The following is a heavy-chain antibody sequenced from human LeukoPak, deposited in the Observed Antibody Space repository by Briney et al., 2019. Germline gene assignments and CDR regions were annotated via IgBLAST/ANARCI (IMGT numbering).Heavy chain of an antibody. J-gene: IGHJ2*01. Sequence: ASVTVSFKASGYTFINYGFSWVRQAPGQGLEWMGWISGYNGNTNYLQRFQGRVTMTTDTSTNTVYMELRSLRSDDTAVYYCARLSTNSRVGGYDPQWYFDLWGRGTLVTVSS. CDR2: ISGYNGNT. CDR3: ARLSTNSRVGGYDPQWYFDL. D-gene: IGHD5-12*01. V-gene: IGHV1-18*04. CDR1: GYTFINYG.